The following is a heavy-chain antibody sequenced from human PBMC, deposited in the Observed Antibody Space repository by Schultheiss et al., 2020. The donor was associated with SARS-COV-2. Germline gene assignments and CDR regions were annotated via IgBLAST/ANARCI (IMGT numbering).Heavy chain of an antibody. CDR1: GGSISSGGYY. CDR2: IYYSGST. J-gene: IGHJ6*03. CDR3: ARVSSSDYYYYYMDV. D-gene: IGHD6-6*01. Sequence: SETLSLTCTVSGGSISSGGYYWSWIRQPPGKGLEWIGYIYYSGSTYYNPSLKSRVTISVDTSKNQFSLKLSSVTAADTAVYYCARVSSSDYYYYYMDVWGKGTTVTVSS. V-gene: IGHV4-31*03.